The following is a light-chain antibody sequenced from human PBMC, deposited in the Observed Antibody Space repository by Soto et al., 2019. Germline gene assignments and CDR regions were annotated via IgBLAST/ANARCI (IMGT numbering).Light chain of an antibody. J-gene: IGLJ2*01. CDR2: DVS. CDR1: RIDVGTYDF. V-gene: IGLV2-8*01. Sequence: QSALTQPPSASGSPGQSVTISCTGTRIDVGTYDFSSWYQQHPGKAPKLMIYDVSKRPSGVPDRFSGSKSGNTASLTVSGLQAEDEADYYCTSYAGSNNVVFGGGTKLTVL. CDR3: TSYAGSNNVV.